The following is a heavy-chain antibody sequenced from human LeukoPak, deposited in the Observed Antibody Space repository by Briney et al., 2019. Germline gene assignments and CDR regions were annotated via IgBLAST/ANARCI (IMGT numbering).Heavy chain of an antibody. J-gene: IGHJ4*02. CDR2: IYYSGGT. CDR1: GGSISSYY. Sequence: PSETLSLTCTVSGGSISSYYWSWIRQPPGKGLEWIGYIYYSGGTNYNPSLKSRVTISVDTSKNQFSLKLSSVTAADTAVYYCARDMGSGWSSFDYWGQGTLVTVSS. D-gene: IGHD6-19*01. CDR3: ARDMGSGWSSFDY. V-gene: IGHV4-59*01.